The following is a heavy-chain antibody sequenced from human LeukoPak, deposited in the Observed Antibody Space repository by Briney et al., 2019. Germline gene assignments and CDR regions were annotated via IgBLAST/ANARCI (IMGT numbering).Heavy chain of an antibody. J-gene: IGHJ4*02. CDR2: IFHSGSP. Sequence: SETLSLTCTVSGVAISDYYWGWIRQHPGKGLEGIGYIFHSGSPNSNHSLKSRLTISIDTSKNQFSLKVTSVTAADTAMYYCARLNEVDYGDFDYWGQGTLVTVSS. CDR1: GVAISDYY. V-gene: IGHV4-59*01. CDR3: ARLNEVDYGDFDY. D-gene: IGHD4-17*01.